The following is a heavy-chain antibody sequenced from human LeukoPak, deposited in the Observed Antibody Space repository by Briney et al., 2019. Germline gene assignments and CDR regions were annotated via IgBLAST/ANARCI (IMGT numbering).Heavy chain of an antibody. Sequence: GASVKVSCKASGGTFSSYAISWVRQAPGQGLEWMGRIIPILGIANYAQKFQGRVTITADKSTSTAYMELSSLRSEDTAVYYCARFGVRENTYYYYGMDVWGQGTTVTVSS. CDR1: GGTFSSYA. D-gene: IGHD3-10*01. CDR3: ARFGVRENTYYYYGMDV. CDR2: IIPILGIA. V-gene: IGHV1-69*04. J-gene: IGHJ6*02.